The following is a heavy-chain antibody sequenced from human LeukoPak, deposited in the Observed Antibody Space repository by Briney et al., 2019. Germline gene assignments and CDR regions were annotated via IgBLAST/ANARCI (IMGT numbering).Heavy chain of an antibody. V-gene: IGHV1-2*02. CDR3: ARGQGFLEWLLYRSHAFDI. CDR1: GYTFTGYY. J-gene: IGHJ3*02. D-gene: IGHD3-3*01. Sequence: ASVTVSCTASGYTFTGYYMHWVRQAPGQGLEWMGWINPNSGGTNYAQKFQGRVTMTRDTSISTAYMELSRLRSDDTAVYYCARGQGFLEWLLYRSHAFDIWGQGTMVTVSS. CDR2: INPNSGGT.